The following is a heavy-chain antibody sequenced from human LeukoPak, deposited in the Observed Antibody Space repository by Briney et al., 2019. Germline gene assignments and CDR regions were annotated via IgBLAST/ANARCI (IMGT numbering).Heavy chain of an antibody. CDR3: AKGLTAPWDARNWSLDY. V-gene: IGHV3-21*01. CDR1: GFNFSSYS. Sequence: SGGSLRLSCAASGFNFSSYSMNWVRQAPGKGLEWVSSISSSSSYIYYADSVKGRFTISRDNSKNTLYLQMNSLRAEDTAMYYCAKGLTAPWDARNWSLDYWGQGTLVTVSS. J-gene: IGHJ4*02. CDR2: ISSSSSYI. D-gene: IGHD1-1*01.